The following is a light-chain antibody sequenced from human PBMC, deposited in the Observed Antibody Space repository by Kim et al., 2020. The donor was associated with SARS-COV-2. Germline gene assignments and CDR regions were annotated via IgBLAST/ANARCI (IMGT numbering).Light chain of an antibody. CDR1: RSNVGLHF. CDR3: ATWDVSLNGWV. CDR2: TDN. J-gene: IGLJ3*02. V-gene: IGLV1-44*01. Sequence: GQRVPISCSGSRSNVGLHFVNWYQQLPGTAPKVFIYTDNQRPSGVPDRFSGSRSGTSASLAISGLQSEDEADYYCATWDVSLNGWVFGGGTQLTVL.